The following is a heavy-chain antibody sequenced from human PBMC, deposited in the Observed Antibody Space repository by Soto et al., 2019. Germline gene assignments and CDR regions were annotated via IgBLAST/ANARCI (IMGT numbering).Heavy chain of an antibody. V-gene: IGHV6-1*01. D-gene: IGHD3-16*01. J-gene: IGHJ6*02. CDR2: TYYRSKWIH. CDR3: AGVVWFRGMDV. Sequence: SQTLSLTCDISGDSVSSSSAAWNWIRQSPSRGLEWLGRTYYRSKWIHEYTVSMESRITINPDTSKNQFSLHIYSVAPEDTAVYYCAGVVWFRGMDVWGQGTPVTVSS. CDR1: GDSVSSSSAA.